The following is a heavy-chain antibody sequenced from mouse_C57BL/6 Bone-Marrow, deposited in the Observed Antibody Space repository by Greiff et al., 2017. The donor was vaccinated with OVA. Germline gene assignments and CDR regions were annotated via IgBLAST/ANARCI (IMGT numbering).Heavy chain of an antibody. Sequence: VHVKQSGPELVKPGASVKIPCKASGYTFTDYNMDWVKQSHGKSLEWIGDINPNNGGTIYNQKFKGKATLTVDKSSSTAYMELRSLTSEDTEVYYCARETAQAEGSAMDYWGQGTSVTVSS. D-gene: IGHD3-2*02. J-gene: IGHJ4*01. CDR3: ARETAQAEGSAMDY. CDR1: GYTFTDYN. CDR2: INPNNGGT. V-gene: IGHV1-18*01.